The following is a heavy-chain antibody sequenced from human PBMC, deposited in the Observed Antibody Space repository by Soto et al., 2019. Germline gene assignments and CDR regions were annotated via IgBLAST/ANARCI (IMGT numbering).Heavy chain of an antibody. CDR2: ISYDGSNK. Sequence: GGSLRLSCAASGFTFSSYAMHWVRQAPGKGLEWVAVISYDGSNKYYADSVKGRFTISRDNSKNTLYLQMNSLRAEDTAVYYCARDREGVAGKNFDCWGQGTLVTVSS. CDR3: ARDREGVAGKNFDC. D-gene: IGHD6-19*01. CDR1: GFTFSSYA. V-gene: IGHV3-30-3*01. J-gene: IGHJ4*02.